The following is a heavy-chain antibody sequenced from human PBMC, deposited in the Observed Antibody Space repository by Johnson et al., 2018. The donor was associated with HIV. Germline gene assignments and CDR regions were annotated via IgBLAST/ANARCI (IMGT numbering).Heavy chain of an antibody. J-gene: IGHJ3*02. D-gene: IGHD1-7*01. Sequence: QVQLVESGGGVVQPGRSLRLSCAASGFTLSSYVMHWVRQAPGKGLEYVSAISSSGDRAYYADSVKGRFTISRDNSKNTLYLQMNSLRAEDTSVYYCARDMVLLELLGAFDIWGQGTMVTVSS. CDR1: GFTLSSYV. V-gene: IGHV3-64*04. CDR3: ARDMVLLELLGAFDI. CDR2: ISSSGDRA.